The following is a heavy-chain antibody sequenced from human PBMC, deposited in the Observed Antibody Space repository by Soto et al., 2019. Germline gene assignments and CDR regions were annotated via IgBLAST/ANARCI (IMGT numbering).Heavy chain of an antibody. J-gene: IGHJ4*02. V-gene: IGHV4-59*01. CDR1: GGSISSYY. CDR2: IYYSGST. CDR3: ARTYCGGDCHSPFDY. Sequence: PSETLSLTCTVSGGSISSYYWSWIRQPPGKGLEWIGYIYYSGSTNYNPSPKSRVTISVDTSKNQFSLKLSSVTAADTAVYYCARTYCGGDCHSPFDYWGQGTLVTVSS. D-gene: IGHD2-21*02.